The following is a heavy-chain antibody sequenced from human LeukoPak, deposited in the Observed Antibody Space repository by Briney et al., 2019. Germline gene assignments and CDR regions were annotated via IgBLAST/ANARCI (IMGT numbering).Heavy chain of an antibody. D-gene: IGHD1-7*01. CDR3: ARVTGTTIGRWFDP. J-gene: IGHJ5*02. CDR2: IYYSGST. V-gene: IGHV4-39*01. CDR1: GGSFSGYY. Sequence: SGTLSLTCAVYGGSFSGYYWGWIRQPPGKGLEWIGSIYYSGSTYYNPSLKSRVTISVDTSKNQFSLKLSSVTAADTAVYYCARVTGTTIGRWFDPWGQGTLVTVSS.